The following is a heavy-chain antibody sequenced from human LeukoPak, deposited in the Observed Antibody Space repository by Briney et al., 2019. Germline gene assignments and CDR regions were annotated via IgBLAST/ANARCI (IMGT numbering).Heavy chain of an antibody. CDR1: GFTFGSYG. V-gene: IGHV3-30*18. CDR2: ISYDGSNK. Sequence: GGSLRLSCAASGFTFGSYGMHWVRQAPGKGLEWVAVISYDGSNKYYADSVKGRFTISRDNSKNTLYLQMNSLRAEDTAVYYCAKELSVYGSGSWGYYYYGMDVWGQGTTVTVSS. CDR3: AKELSVYGSGSWGYYYYGMDV. D-gene: IGHD3-10*01. J-gene: IGHJ6*02.